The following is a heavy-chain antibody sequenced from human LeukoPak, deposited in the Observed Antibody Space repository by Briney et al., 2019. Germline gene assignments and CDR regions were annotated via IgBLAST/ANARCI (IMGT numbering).Heavy chain of an antibody. V-gene: IGHV5-51*01. D-gene: IGHD2-2*01. Sequence: GESLKISCKGSGYSFTNYWIGWVRQMPGKGLEWMGIIYPGDSESRYSPSFQGQVTISADKSISTAYLQWSSLKASDTAMYYCVRDRYCTTTSCFFHYWGQGTLVTVSS. J-gene: IGHJ4*02. CDR3: VRDRYCTTTSCFFHY. CDR2: IYPGDSES. CDR1: GYSFTNYW.